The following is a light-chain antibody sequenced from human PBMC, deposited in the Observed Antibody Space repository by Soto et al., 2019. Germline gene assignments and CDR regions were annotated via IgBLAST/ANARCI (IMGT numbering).Light chain of an antibody. CDR1: SSNVGGYNY. J-gene: IGLJ3*02. CDR3: CSYADSYSWV. Sequence: QSALTQPRSVSVSPGQSVTISCTGTSSNVGGYNYVSWDQQHPGIAPQLIIYDVTKRPSGVPDRFSGSKSGNTASLTISGLQAEDEADYYCCSYADSYSWVFGGGTKVTVL. V-gene: IGLV2-11*01. CDR2: DVT.